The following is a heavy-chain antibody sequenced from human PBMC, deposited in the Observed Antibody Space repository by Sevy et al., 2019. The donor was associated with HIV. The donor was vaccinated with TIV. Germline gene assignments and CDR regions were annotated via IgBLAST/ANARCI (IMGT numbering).Heavy chain of an antibody. CDR2: IYPGDSDT. CDR3: ARRRDGYNYVDY. CDR1: GYSFTSYW. D-gene: IGHD5-12*01. J-gene: IGHJ4*02. V-gene: IGHV5-51*01. Sequence: GGSLRLSCKGSGYSFTSYWIGWVRQMPGKGLEWMGIIYPGDSDTRYSPSFQGQVTISADKSITTAYLQWSSLKASDTAMYYCARRRDGYNYVDYWGQGTLVTVSS.